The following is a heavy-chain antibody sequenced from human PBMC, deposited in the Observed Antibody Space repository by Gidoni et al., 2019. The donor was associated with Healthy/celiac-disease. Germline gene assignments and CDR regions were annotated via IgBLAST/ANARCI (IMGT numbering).Heavy chain of an antibody. CDR1: GFTFSSYG. CDR3: ASRSRAPFSSGWRADY. D-gene: IGHD6-19*01. J-gene: IGHJ4*02. V-gene: IGHV3-30*03. Sequence: QVQLVESGGGVVQPGRSLRLSCAASGFTFSSYGMHWVRQAPGKGLEWVAVISYDGSNKYYADSVKGRFTISRDNSKNTLYLQMNSLRAEDTAVYYCASRSRAPFSSGWRADYWGQGTLVTVSS. CDR2: ISYDGSNK.